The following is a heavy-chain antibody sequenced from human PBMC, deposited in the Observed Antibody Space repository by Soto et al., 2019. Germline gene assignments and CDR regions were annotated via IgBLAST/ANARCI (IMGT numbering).Heavy chain of an antibody. J-gene: IGHJ5*02. CDR2: IYYSGTT. D-gene: IGHD2-15*01. V-gene: IGHV4-39*02. CDR3: ARDRGPLGYCSGGTCYVLDL. CDR1: GGSVSSGSSY. Sequence: PSETLSLTCTVSGGSVSSGSSYWGWVRQSPGMGLAWIGSIYYSGTTYYNPSLRSRLTISVDTSRNQFSLRLSSVTAADTAVYYCARDRGPLGYCSGGTCYVLDLWGQGTLVTVSS.